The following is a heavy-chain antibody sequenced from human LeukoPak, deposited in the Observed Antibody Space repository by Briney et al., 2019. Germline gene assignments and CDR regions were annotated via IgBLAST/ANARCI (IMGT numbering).Heavy chain of an antibody. J-gene: IGHJ4*02. D-gene: IGHD6-19*01. CDR1: GFTFSNYA. Sequence: QPGRSLRLSCAASGFTFSNYAMHWVRQAPGKGLEWVAVISYDGSNKYYADSVKGRFTISRDNSKNTVYLQMNSLRAEDTAVYYCAKRFSSVWYYFDNWGQGTLVTVSS. CDR3: AKRFSSVWYYFDN. V-gene: IGHV3-30*18. CDR2: ISYDGSNK.